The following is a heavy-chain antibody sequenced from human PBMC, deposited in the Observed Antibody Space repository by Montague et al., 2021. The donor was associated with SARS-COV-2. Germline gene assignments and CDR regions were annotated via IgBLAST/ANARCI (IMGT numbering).Heavy chain of an antibody. Sequence: SETLSLTCTVSGGSFSSSSYYWGWIRQPPGKGLVWIGSIYYSGSTYYNPSLKSRVTISVDTSKNQLSLKLSAVTAADTAVYYCARDLNEYSSSGGFDYWGQGTPVTVSS. V-gene: IGHV4-39*07. D-gene: IGHD6-6*01. CDR3: ARDLNEYSSSGGFDY. CDR2: IYYSGST. J-gene: IGHJ4*02. CDR1: GGSFSSSSYY.